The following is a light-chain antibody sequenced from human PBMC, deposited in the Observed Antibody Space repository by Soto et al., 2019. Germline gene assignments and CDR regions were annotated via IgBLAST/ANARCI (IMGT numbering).Light chain of an antibody. J-gene: IGKJ1*01. CDR1: QSVRSSS. CDR2: GAS. V-gene: IGKV3-20*01. CDR3: QQYGSSPQT. Sequence: EIVLTQSPGTLSLSPGERATLSCRASQSVRSSSLAWYQQKPGQSPSLLVYGASSRATGVPYRFSGSGSGTDFTLSISSLRPEDFAQYYCQQYGSSPQTFGQGTKVEIK.